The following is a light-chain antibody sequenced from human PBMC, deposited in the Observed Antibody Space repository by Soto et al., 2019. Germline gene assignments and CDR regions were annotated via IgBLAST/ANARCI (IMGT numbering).Light chain of an antibody. CDR1: SSDVGGYNY. V-gene: IGLV2-14*01. CDR2: EVS. CDR3: SSYTTSSVV. J-gene: IGLJ2*01. Sequence: QSVLTQPASVSGSPGQSITISCTGTSSDVGGYNYVSWYQHHPGKAPKLMIYEVSDRPSGVSNRFSGSKSGNTASLTISGLRVKDEADYYCSSYTTSSVVFGGGTKLTVL.